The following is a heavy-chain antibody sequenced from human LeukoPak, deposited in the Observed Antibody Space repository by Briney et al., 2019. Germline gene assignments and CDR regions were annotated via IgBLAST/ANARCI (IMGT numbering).Heavy chain of an antibody. J-gene: IGHJ4*02. CDR2: LSGSGDST. CDR3: AKEVWSAMYYFDF. V-gene: IGHV3-23*01. Sequence: GGSLRLSCAASGFTFRSYDMSWVRQAPGKGLEWVSTLSGSGDSTYYADSVKGRFTISRDNFKNTLFLQMNSMRAEGTAVYYCAKEVWSAMYYFDFWGQGTLVTVSS. D-gene: IGHD2-2*01. CDR1: GFTFRSYD.